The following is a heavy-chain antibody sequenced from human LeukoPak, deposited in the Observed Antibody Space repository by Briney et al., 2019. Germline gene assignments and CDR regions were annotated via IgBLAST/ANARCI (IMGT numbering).Heavy chain of an antibody. CDR3: ASGIRGQYYFDY. D-gene: IGHD3-10*01. Sequence: GGSLRLSCAASGFTFSSYSMNWVRQAPGKGLEWVSSISSSSSYIYYADSVKGRFTISRDNSKNTLYLQMNSLRAEDTAVYYCASGIRGQYYFDYWGQGTLVTVSS. V-gene: IGHV3-21*01. CDR2: ISSSSSYI. CDR1: GFTFSSYS. J-gene: IGHJ4*02.